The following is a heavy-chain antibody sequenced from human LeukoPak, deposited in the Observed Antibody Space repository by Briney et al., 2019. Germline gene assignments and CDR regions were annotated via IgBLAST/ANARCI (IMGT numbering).Heavy chain of an antibody. V-gene: IGHV3-48*03. CDR3: ASGAPRTD. Sequence: GGSLRLSCEASGFTFSSYEMNWVRQAPGKGLEWVSYISSSGTTKYYADSVKGRFIIFRDNAKRSLYLQMNSRRVEDAAVYYCASGAPRTDWGQGALVTVSS. J-gene: IGHJ4*02. CDR2: ISSSGTTK. CDR1: GFTFSSYE.